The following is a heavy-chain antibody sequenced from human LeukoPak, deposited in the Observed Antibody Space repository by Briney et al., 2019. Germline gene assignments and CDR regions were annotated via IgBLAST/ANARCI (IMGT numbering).Heavy chain of an antibody. CDR3: AKDGRPFQPLDPYFDY. V-gene: IGHV3-53*01. D-gene: IGHD1-1*01. J-gene: IGHJ4*02. CDR2: IYSGGST. Sequence: PGGSLRLPCVASGFSVSSNYMSWVRQAPGKGLEWVSVIYSGGSTYYADSVKGRFTISRDNSKNTLYLQMNSLRAEDTAVYYCAKDGRPFQPLDPYFDYWGQGTLVTVSS. CDR1: GFSVSSNY.